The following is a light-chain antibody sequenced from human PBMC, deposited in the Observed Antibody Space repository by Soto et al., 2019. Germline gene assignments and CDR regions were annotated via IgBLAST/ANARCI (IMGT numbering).Light chain of an antibody. CDR1: SSDVGAYYS. V-gene: IGLV2-14*01. CDR3: SSYTSTTRV. CDR2: EVS. J-gene: IGLJ3*02. Sequence: QSALTQPASVSGSPGQSITISCTGTSSDVGAYYSVSWYQHHPGKVPKLIIYEVSHRPLGISDHFSGSKSGNTASLTISGLQTEDEADYYCSSYTSTTRVFGGGTKLTVL.